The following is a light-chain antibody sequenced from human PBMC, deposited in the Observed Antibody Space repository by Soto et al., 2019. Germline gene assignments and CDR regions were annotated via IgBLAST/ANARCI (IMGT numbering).Light chain of an antibody. CDR2: GTS. CDR1: ERIYSAY. J-gene: IGKJ1*01. V-gene: IGKV3-20*01. Sequence: EVVLTQSPGTLSLSRGERATLSCRASERIYSAYLGWYQQKPGQAPRLLIYGTSSRATGIPDRFSGSGSGTDFTLTIRRLEPEDFAVYYCQQYGSSGTFGQGTKVDI. CDR3: QQYGSSGT.